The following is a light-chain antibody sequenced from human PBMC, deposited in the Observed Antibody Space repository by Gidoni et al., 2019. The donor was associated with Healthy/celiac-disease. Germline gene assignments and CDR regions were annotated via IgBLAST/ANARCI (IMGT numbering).Light chain of an antibody. J-gene: IGKJ4*01. Sequence: IMLTQSPATLSLSPGERATLSCRASQSVSSYLAWYQPKPGQAPRLLIYDASNRATGIPARFSGSGSGTDFTLTISSLEPEDFAVYYCQQRSNWPPSLTFGGGTKVEIK. CDR2: DAS. CDR3: QQRSNWPPSLT. V-gene: IGKV3-11*01. CDR1: QSVSSY.